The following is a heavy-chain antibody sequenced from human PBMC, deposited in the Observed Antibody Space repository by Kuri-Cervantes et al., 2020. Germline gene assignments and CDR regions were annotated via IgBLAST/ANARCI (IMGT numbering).Heavy chain of an antibody. D-gene: IGHD3-16*02. CDR2: MRYDGSDK. CDR3: VTGGRYSFDY. J-gene: IGHJ4*02. Sequence: GESLKISCAGAGFPFSTYGIHWVRQAPGKGLQGVSFMRYDGSDKYYEESVRGRFTISRHNFINTLYLQMDSLREEDTAVYYCVTGGRYSFDYWGQGSLVTVSS. V-gene: IGHV3-30*02. CDR1: GFPFSTYG.